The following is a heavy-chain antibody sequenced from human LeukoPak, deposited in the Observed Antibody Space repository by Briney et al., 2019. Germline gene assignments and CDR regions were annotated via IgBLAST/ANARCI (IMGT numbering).Heavy chain of an antibody. D-gene: IGHD4-23*01. J-gene: IGHJ4*02. V-gene: IGHV4-39*07. CDR3: ARQGLRGNQGFDY. CDR2: SYYSGST. CDR1: GASISSITYS. Sequence: SETLSLTCTVSGASISSITYSWGWIRQPPGKGLQWIGSSYYSGSTYYNPSLKSRVTISVDTSKNQFSLKLGSVTAADTAVYYCARQGLRGNQGFDYWGQGTLVTVSS.